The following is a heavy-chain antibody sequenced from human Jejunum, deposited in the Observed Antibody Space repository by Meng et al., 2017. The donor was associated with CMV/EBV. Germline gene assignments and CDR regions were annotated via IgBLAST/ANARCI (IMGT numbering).Heavy chain of an antibody. CDR1: GGSISGSAW. Sequence: CAVSGGSISGSAWWSCVRQPPGKGLEWVGEVSPGGDTNYNSSLESRVTISVDKSRNQFSLKLTSVPAADTAVYYCARSSAPKRGLDSWGQGILVTVSS. J-gene: IGHJ4*02. V-gene: IGHV4-4*02. D-gene: IGHD6-19*01. CDR3: ARSSAPKRGLDS. CDR2: VSPGGDT.